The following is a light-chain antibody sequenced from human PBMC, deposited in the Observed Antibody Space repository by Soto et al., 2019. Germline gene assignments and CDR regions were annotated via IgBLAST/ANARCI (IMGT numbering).Light chain of an antibody. CDR2: RAS. V-gene: IGKV3-15*01. Sequence: IVMTQSPATLSVSPGERVTLSCRASHSVSSAVAWYQQKPGQAPRPLIYRASTRATGLPARFSGSGSGTDFTLTISSLQSEDFAFYYCQQYATWPWTFGQGTKVDMK. CDR1: HSVSSA. J-gene: IGKJ1*01. CDR3: QQYATWPWT.